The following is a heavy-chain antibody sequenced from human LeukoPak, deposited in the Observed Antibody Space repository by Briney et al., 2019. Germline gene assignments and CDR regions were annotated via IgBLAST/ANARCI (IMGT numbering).Heavy chain of an antibody. D-gene: IGHD6-13*01. CDR3: ARWAPGDYYYYGMDV. Sequence: SVNVSFTASVDTFTTYDISWVRQAHGQGVEMIGCISAYNGNTNYAQKLKGRVTMTTDTSTSTAYMELRSLRPDDTAVYYCARWAPGDYYYYGMDVWGQGTTVTVSS. CDR2: ISAYNGNT. CDR1: VDTFTTYD. J-gene: IGHJ6*02. V-gene: IGHV1-18*01.